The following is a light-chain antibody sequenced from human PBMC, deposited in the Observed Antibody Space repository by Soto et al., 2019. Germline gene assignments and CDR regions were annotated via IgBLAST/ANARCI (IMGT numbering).Light chain of an antibody. CDR2: EVS. V-gene: IGLV2-14*01. Sequence: ALTQPASVSGSPGQSITISCTGTSSDVGGYDYVSWYQIHPGKAPKLMVFEVSNRPSGVSYRFSGSKSGNTASLTISGLQAEDEADYFCSSYSISTAYLFGTGTKVTVL. CDR3: SSYSISTAYL. CDR1: SSDVGGYDY. J-gene: IGLJ1*01.